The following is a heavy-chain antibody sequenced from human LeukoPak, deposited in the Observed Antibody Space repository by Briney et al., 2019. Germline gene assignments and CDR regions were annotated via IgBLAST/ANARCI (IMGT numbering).Heavy chain of an antibody. Sequence: SETLSLTCTVSGGSISSSSYYWGWIRQPPGKGLEWIGEINHSGSTNYNPSLKSRVTISVDTSKNQFSLKLSSVTAADTAVYYCAREDGITIFGATHYYGMDVWGQGTTVTVSS. CDR3: AREDGITIFGATHYYGMDV. D-gene: IGHD3-3*01. V-gene: IGHV4-39*07. CDR1: GGSISSSSYY. CDR2: INHSGST. J-gene: IGHJ6*02.